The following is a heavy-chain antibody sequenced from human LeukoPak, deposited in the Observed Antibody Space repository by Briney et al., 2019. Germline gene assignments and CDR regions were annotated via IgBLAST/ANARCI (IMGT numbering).Heavy chain of an antibody. CDR3: ARPGIAVTGDY. J-gene: IGHJ4*02. V-gene: IGHV3-74*01. CDR2: INSDGSYT. Sequence: GGSLRLSCAASGFTFSSYWMHWVRQAPGKGLVWVSRINSDGSYTGYADSVKGRFTISRDNAKNTVYLQMNSLRAEDTAVYYCARPGIAVTGDYWGQGILVTVPS. D-gene: IGHD6-19*01. CDR1: GFTFSSYW.